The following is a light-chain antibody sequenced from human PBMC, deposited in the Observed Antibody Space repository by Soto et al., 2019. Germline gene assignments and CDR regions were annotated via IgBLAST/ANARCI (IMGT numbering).Light chain of an antibody. Sequence: QSVLTQPPSASGSPGQSVTISCTGTSSDVGSYNYISWYQQRPGKAPKLIIYEVSKRPSGVPDRLSGFKYGNTASLTVSGLQAEDEADYYCSSYAGNSRYVFGTGTKGTVL. CDR2: EVS. J-gene: IGLJ1*01. CDR3: SSYAGNSRYV. CDR1: SSDVGSYNY. V-gene: IGLV2-8*01.